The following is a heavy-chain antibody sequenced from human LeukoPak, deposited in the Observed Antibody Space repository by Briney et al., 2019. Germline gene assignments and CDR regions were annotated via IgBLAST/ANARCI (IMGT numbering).Heavy chain of an antibody. J-gene: IGHJ2*01. CDR2: INHSGST. CDR3: ASIAARSDWYFDL. V-gene: IGHV4-34*01. CDR1: GGSFSGYY. D-gene: IGHD6-6*01. Sequence: SETLSLTCAVYGGSFSGYYWSWIRQPPGKGLEWIGEINHSGSTNYNPSLKSRVTISVDTSKNQFFLKLSSVTAADTAVYYCASIAARSDWYFDLWGRGTLVTVSS.